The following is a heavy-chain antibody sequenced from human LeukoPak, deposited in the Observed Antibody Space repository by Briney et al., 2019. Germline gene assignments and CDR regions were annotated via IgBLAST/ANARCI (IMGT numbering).Heavy chain of an antibody. Sequence: KTSETLSLTCTVSGGSISSSSYYWGWIRQPPGKGLEWIGSIYYSGSTYYNPSLKSRVTISVDTSKNQFSLKLSSVTAADTAVYYCARSMGTGYFTTQYYCDYWGQGTLVTVSS. J-gene: IGHJ4*02. CDR3: ARSMGTGYFTTQYYCDY. CDR1: GGSISSSSYY. D-gene: IGHD1-14*01. CDR2: IYYSGST. V-gene: IGHV4-39*07.